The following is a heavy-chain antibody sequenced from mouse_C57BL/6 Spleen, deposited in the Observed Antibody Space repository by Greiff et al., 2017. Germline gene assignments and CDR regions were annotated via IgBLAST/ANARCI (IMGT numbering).Heavy chain of an antibody. CDR1: GHTFTSYW. V-gene: IGHV1-64*01. CDR2: IHPNSGST. CDR3: ASYDLYAMDY. D-gene: IGHD2-3*01. J-gene: IGHJ4*01. Sequence: VQLQQPGAELVKPGASVKLSCKASGHTFTSYWMHWVKQRPGQGLEWIGMIHPNSGSTNYNEKFKSKATLTVDKSSSTAYMQLSSLTSEDSAVYYCASYDLYAMDYWGQGTSVTVSS.